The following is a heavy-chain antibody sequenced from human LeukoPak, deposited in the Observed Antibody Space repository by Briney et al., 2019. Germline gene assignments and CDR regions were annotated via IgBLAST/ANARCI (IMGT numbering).Heavy chain of an antibody. V-gene: IGHV3-21*04. CDR2: ISRSSTYI. D-gene: IGHD3-3*01. CDR1: GLTFSDYS. Sequence: GGSLRLSCAASGLTFSDYSMNWVRQAPGKGLEWVSSISRSSTYIHYADSVKGRFTISRDNAKNSMYLQMNSLRAEDTAVYYCAKVPFWSDNWFDPWGQGTLVTVSS. CDR3: AKVPFWSDNWFDP. J-gene: IGHJ5*02.